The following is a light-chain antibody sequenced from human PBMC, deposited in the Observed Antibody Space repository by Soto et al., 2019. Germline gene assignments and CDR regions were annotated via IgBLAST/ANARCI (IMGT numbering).Light chain of an antibody. CDR3: RSYTSSSTLV. J-gene: IGLJ1*01. Sequence: QSALTQPASVSGSPGQSITISCTGTSSGVGGYSYVSWYQQHPGKAPKLMIYDVDNRPSGVSNRFSGSKSGNTASLTISGLQAEDEADYYCRSYTSSSTLVFGTGTKVTVL. V-gene: IGLV2-14*01. CDR1: SSGVGGYSY. CDR2: DVD.